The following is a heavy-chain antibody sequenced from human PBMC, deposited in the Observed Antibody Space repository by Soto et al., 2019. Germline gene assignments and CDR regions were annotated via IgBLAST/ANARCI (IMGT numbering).Heavy chain of an antibody. CDR1: GGSFSGYY. Sequence: SETLSLTCAVYGGSFSGYYWSWIRQPPGKGLEWIGEINHSGSTNYNPSLKSRVTISVDTSKNQFSLKLSSVTAADTAVYYCARSARLDSSSYYYYYYYMDVWGKGTTVTVSS. D-gene: IGHD6-6*01. V-gene: IGHV4-34*01. CDR2: INHSGST. J-gene: IGHJ6*03. CDR3: ARSARLDSSSYYYYYYYMDV.